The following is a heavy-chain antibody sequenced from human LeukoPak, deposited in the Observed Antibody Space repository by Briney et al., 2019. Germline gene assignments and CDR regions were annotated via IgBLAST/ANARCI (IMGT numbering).Heavy chain of an antibody. J-gene: IGHJ6*03. D-gene: IGHD6-19*01. V-gene: IGHV1-2*02. Sequence: ASVKVSCKASGYTFTGYYIHWVRQAPGQGLEYMGWINPNSGGTNYAQKFQGRVTMTRDTSISTAYMELSRLRSDDTPVYYCARDLYQWLPSTRPRDYYYYMDVWGEGTTVTVSS. CDR2: INPNSGGT. CDR3: ARDLYQWLPSTRPRDYYYYMDV. CDR1: GYTFTGYY.